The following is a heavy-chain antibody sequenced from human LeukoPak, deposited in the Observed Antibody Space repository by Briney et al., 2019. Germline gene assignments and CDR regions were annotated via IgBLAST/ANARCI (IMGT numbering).Heavy chain of an antibody. CDR3: ARVRRDTSLWYFDY. V-gene: IGHV1-69*06. CDR1: GYTFTGHY. Sequence: SVKVSCKASGYTFTGHYMHWVRQAPGQGLEWMGGIIPIFGTANYAQKFQGRVTITADKSTSTAYMELSSLRSEDTAVYYCARVRRDTSLWYFDYWGQGTLVTVSS. CDR2: IIPIFGTA. D-gene: IGHD2-21*01. J-gene: IGHJ4*02.